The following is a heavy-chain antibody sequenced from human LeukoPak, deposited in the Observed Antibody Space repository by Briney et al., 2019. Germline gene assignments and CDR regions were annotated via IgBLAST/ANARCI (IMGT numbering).Heavy chain of an antibody. Sequence: SETLSLTCTVSGGSISSSSYYWGWIRQPPGKGLEWIGSIYYSGSTYYNPSLKSRVTISVDTSKNQFSLKLSSVTAADTAVYYCARDHGSSGQDYWGQGTLVTVSS. J-gene: IGHJ4*02. CDR1: GGSISSSSYY. D-gene: IGHD6-19*01. CDR3: ARDHGSSGQDY. CDR2: IYYSGST. V-gene: IGHV4-39*02.